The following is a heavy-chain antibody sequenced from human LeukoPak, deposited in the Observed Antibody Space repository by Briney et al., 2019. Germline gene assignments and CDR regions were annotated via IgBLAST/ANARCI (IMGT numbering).Heavy chain of an antibody. J-gene: IGHJ6*04. Sequence: GGSLRLSCAASGFTFRRYEMNWVRHAPGKGLEWVSYISSSGSTIHYADSVKRRFTISRDNAKNSLYLQMNSLRAEDTAVYYCAELGITMIGGVWGKGTTVTVSS. V-gene: IGHV3-48*03. CDR3: AELGITMIGGV. CDR2: ISSSGSTI. D-gene: IGHD3-10*02. CDR1: GFTFRRYE.